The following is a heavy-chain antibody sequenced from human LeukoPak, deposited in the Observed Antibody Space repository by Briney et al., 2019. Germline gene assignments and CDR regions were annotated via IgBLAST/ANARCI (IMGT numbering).Heavy chain of an antibody. J-gene: IGHJ6*03. CDR1: GFTFSSYA. V-gene: IGHV3-30-3*01. Sequence: GGSLRLSCAASGFTFSSYAMHWVRQAPGKGLEWVAVISYDGSNKYYADSVKGRFTISRDNSKNTLYLQMNSLRAEDTAVYYSTLSLNYYDSSISDYYYMDVWGKGTTVTVSS. D-gene: IGHD3-22*01. CDR3: TLSLNYYDSSISDYYYMDV. CDR2: ISYDGSNK.